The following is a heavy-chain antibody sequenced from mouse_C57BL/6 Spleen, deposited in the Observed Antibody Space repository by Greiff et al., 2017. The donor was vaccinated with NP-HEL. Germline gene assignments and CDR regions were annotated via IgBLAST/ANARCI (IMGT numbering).Heavy chain of an antibody. Sequence: EVQLVESGPGLVKPSQSLSLTCSVTGYSITSGYYWNWIRQFPGNKLEWMGYISYDGSNNYNPSLKNRISITRDTSKNQFFLKLNSVTTEDTATYYCARDYYDYPYYFDYWGQGTTLTVSS. CDR1: GYSITSGYY. CDR3: ARDYYDYPYYFDY. J-gene: IGHJ2*01. V-gene: IGHV3-6*01. CDR2: ISYDGSN. D-gene: IGHD2-4*01.